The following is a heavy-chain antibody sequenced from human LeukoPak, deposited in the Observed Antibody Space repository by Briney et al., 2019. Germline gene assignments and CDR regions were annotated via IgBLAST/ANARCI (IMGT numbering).Heavy chain of an antibody. Sequence: PSETLSLTCAVHGGSFSNYYGSWIRQPPRKGRGWIGEINDGGRINYNPSLMSRVTVSVDTSKNQFSLRLTSVTATDTAVYYCARRWNYGRNYYIDVWGNGATVSVSS. CDR3: ARRWNYGRNYYIDV. V-gene: IGHV4-34*01. CDR1: GGSFSNYY. CDR2: INDGGRI. J-gene: IGHJ6*03. D-gene: IGHD1-7*01.